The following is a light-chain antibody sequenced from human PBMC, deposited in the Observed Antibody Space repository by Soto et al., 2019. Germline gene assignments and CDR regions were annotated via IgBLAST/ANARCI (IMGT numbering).Light chain of an antibody. Sequence: QSVLTQPPSVSGAPGQRVTISCTGSSSDIGAGYDVHWYQQLPGTTSKLLVYGNSNRPSGVPDRFSGSKSGTSASLAITGLQAEDGADYYCPSYDSSLSVYVVFGGGTKLTVL. CDR3: PSYDSSLSVYVV. J-gene: IGLJ2*01. V-gene: IGLV1-40*01. CDR1: SSDIGAGYD. CDR2: GNS.